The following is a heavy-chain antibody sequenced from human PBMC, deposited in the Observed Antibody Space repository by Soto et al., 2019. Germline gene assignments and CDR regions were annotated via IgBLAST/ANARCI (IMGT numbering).Heavy chain of an antibody. CDR2: IKQVGSEK. CDR3: ARASLLQDIVVVVAAFHY. J-gene: IGHJ4*02. V-gene: IGHV3-7*04. Sequence: GGCVRQCGAYARCIVISCWMSFVRRAPGKGLEWVANIKQVGSEKYYVDSVKGRLTISRDNAKNSLYLQMNSLRAEDTAVYYCARASLLQDIVVVVAAFHYWGQGTLVTVSS. CDR1: RCIVISCW. D-gene: IGHD2-15*01.